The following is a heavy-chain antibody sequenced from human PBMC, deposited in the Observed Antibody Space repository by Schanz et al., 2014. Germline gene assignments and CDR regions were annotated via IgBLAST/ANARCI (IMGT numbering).Heavy chain of an antibody. J-gene: IGHJ4*02. Sequence: EVQLVESGGGLVKPGGSLRLSCAASGFTFSDYYMSWIRQAPGKGLEWVGRIKSKTDGGTTDYAAPVKGRFTISRDDSKNTLFLQMNSLKTEDTAVYYCTTYCDGGCAIDNWGQGALVTVSS. D-gene: IGHD6-19*01. V-gene: IGHV3-15*01. CDR1: GFTFSDYY. CDR2: IKSKTDGGTT. CDR3: TTYCDGGCAIDN.